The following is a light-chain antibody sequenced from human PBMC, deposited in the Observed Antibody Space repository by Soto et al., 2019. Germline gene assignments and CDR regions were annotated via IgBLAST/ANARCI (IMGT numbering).Light chain of an antibody. CDR3: QQNGGSPSWT. CDR2: GAS. V-gene: IGKV3-20*01. J-gene: IGKJ1*01. Sequence: EFVLTQSPGTLSLSPGERATLSCRASQSINGKNLAWYQQEPGQAPTLLIYGASSRGTGIPDRFSGSGSGTNFTLTINRLEPEDFAVYYCQQNGGSPSWTFGQGTKVDIK. CDR1: QSINGKN.